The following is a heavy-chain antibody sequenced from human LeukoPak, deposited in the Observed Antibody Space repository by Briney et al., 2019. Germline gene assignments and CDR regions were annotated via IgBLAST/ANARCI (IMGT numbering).Heavy chain of an antibody. D-gene: IGHD1-26*01. CDR3: ARGATYAYYQDY. Sequence: GGSLRLSCAASGFTFSSYSMNWVRQAPGKGLEWVSSISSSSSYIYYADSVKGRFTISRDNARNTLYLQMNSLRAEDTAVYYCARGATYAYYQDYWGQGTLVTVSS. CDR1: GFTFSSYS. CDR2: ISSSSSYI. V-gene: IGHV3-21*01. J-gene: IGHJ4*02.